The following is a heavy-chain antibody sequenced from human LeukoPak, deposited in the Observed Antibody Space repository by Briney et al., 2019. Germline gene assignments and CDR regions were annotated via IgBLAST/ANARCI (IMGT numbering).Heavy chain of an antibody. CDR2: IYYSGST. V-gene: IGHV4-59*01. D-gene: IGHD4-11*01. J-gene: IGHJ3*02. CDR1: GGSISSYY. Sequence: SETLSLTCTVSGGSISSYYWSWIRQPPGKGLEWIGYIYYSGSTNYNPSLKSRVTISVDTSKNQFSLKLSSVTAADTAVYYCARSDNSDSLDAFDIWGQGTMVTVSS. CDR3: ARSDNSDSLDAFDI.